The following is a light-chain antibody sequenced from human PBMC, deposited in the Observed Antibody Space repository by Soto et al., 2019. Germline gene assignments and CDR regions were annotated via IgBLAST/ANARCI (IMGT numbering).Light chain of an antibody. Sequence: QSALTQPASVSGSPGQSITISCTGTSSDVGGYNYVSWYQQHPGKAPKLMIYDVSNRPSGVSNRFSGSKSGNTAPLTVSGLQDEDEADYNCSSYTSSSTVVFGGGTKLTVL. V-gene: IGLV2-14*01. CDR2: DVS. CDR3: SSYTSSSTVV. CDR1: SSDVGGYNY. J-gene: IGLJ2*01.